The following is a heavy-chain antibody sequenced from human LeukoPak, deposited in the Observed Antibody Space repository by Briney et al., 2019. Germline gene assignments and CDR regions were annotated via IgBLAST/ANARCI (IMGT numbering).Heavy chain of an antibody. CDR1: GFTFSSYN. J-gene: IGHJ4*02. CDR2: ISSSSSYI. CDR3: SRDATGDH. Sequence: PGGSLRLSCAASGFTFSSYNMNWVRQAPGKGLEWVSSISSSSSYIYYADSVKGRFTISRDDSKSTLYLQMNSLETEDTAVYYCSRDATGDHWGQGTLVSVSS. V-gene: IGHV3-21*04.